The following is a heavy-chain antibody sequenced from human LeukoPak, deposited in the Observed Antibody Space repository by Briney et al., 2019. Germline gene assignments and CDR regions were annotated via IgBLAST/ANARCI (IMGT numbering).Heavy chain of an antibody. CDR2: IIGSGDAT. CDR3: VKGDTNKWDY. CDR1: GFTFSSHA. D-gene: IGHD3-16*01. Sequence: GGSLRLSCAASGFTFSSHAMSWVRQAPGRGLEWVSAIIGSGDATFYADSVKGRFTISRDNSKYTLYLQMNSLRAEDTAIYCCVKGDTNKWDYWGQGTLVTVSS. V-gene: IGHV3-23*01. J-gene: IGHJ4*02.